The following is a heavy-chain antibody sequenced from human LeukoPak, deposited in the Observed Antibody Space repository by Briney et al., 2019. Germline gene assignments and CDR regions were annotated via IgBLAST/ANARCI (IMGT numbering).Heavy chain of an antibody. CDR1: GGSISSGSYY. Sequence: SETLSLTCTVSGGSISSGSYYWGWIRQPAGKGLEWIGRIYTSGSTNYNPSLKSRVTISVATSKNQFSLKLSSVTAADTAVYYCARDEPDYYDSSGYEPNDAFDIWGQGTMVTVSS. J-gene: IGHJ3*02. CDR2: IYTSGST. CDR3: ARDEPDYYDSSGYEPNDAFDI. V-gene: IGHV4-61*02. D-gene: IGHD3-22*01.